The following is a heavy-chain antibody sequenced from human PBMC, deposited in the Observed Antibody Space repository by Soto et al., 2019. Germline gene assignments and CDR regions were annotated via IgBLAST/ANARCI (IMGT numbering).Heavy chain of an antibody. J-gene: IGHJ3*02. CDR3: ARGSRAYGDLDI. Sequence: PSETLSLTCTVSGGSISSYYWSWIRQPPGKGLEWIGYIYYSESTNYNPSLKSRVTISVDTSKNQFSLKLSSVTAADTAVYYCARGSRAYGDLDIWGQGTMVTVSS. V-gene: IGHV4-59*01. CDR1: GGSISSYY. D-gene: IGHD4-17*01. CDR2: IYYSEST.